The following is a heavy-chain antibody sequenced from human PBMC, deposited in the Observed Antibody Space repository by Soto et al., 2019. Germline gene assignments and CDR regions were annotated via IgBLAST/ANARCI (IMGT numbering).Heavy chain of an antibody. Sequence: QVQLVESGGGVVQPGRSLRLSFAASGFTFRSYGMHWVRQAPGKGLEGVAVIWYDGSDKYYADSVKGRFTISRDNSKNTLYLQMNSLSAEDTAVYYCAREATAYYFDYWGQGTLVTVSS. CDR1: GFTFRSYG. V-gene: IGHV3-33*01. CDR3: AREATAYYFDY. J-gene: IGHJ4*02. D-gene: IGHD5-12*01. CDR2: IWYDGSDK.